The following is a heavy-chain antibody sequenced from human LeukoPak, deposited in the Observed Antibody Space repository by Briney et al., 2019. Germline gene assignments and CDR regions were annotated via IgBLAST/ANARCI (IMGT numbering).Heavy chain of an antibody. D-gene: IGHD3-22*01. CDR2: INIAGRDI. CDR3: VRTYLYDSSGYFAYFDS. J-gene: IGHJ4*02. V-gene: IGHV3-74*01. Sequence: GGSLRLSCAAPGFTFNTYWMHWVRQAPGKGLVWVSLINIAGRDITYADFVKGRFTISRDNAKNTLFLQMNSLRAEDTAVYYCVRTYLYDSSGYFAYFDSWGQGTLVTVSS. CDR1: GFTFNTYW.